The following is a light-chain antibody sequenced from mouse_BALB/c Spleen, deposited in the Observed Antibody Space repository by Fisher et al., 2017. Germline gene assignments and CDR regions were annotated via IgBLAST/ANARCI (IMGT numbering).Light chain of an antibody. V-gene: IGKV4-55*01. CDR3: WQGTHFPHT. CDR2: DTS. J-gene: IGKJ2*01. Sequence: IVLTQSPAIMSASPGEKVTMTCSASSSVSYMHWYQQKPGSSPRLLIYDTSKLASGVPARFSGSGSGTSYSLTISRVEAEDLGVYYCWQGTHFPHTFGGGTKLEIK. CDR1: SSVSY.